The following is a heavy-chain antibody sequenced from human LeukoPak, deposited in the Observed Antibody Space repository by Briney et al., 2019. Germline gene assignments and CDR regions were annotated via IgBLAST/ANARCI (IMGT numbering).Heavy chain of an antibody. CDR2: ISSSSSYI. Sequence: GGSLRLSRAASGFTFSSYSMNWVRQDPGKGLEWVSSISSSSSYIYYADSVKGRFTISRDNAKNSLYLQMNSLRAEDTAVYYCASSITFGGVIASPGFWGQGTLVTVSS. CDR1: GFTFSSYS. CDR3: ASSITFGGVIASPGF. V-gene: IGHV3-21*01. J-gene: IGHJ4*02. D-gene: IGHD3-16*02.